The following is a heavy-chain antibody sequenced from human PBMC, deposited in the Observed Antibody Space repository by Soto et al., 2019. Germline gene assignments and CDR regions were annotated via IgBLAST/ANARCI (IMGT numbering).Heavy chain of an antibody. D-gene: IGHD6-6*01. Sequence: ASAKVSCKASGFSFTGYYIHWLRQAPGQGLEWMGWINAHSGGTEYAQKFQGRVTLTRDTSIATAYLTLTSLTSDDTALYYCAKDLTRQLAYWLDPWGQGTQVTV. V-gene: IGHV1-2*02. J-gene: IGHJ5*02. CDR3: AKDLTRQLAYWLDP. CDR2: INAHSGGT. CDR1: GFSFTGYY.